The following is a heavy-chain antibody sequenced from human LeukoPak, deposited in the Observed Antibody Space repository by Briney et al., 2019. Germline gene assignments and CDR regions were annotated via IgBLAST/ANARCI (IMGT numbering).Heavy chain of an antibody. J-gene: IGHJ4*02. CDR3: AKEKSGYSSGWGVD. V-gene: IGHV3-33*06. Sequence: GGSLRLSCAASGFTFSSYGMHWVRQAPGKGLEWVAVIWYDGSNKYYADSVKGRFTISRDNSKNTLYLQMNSLRAEDTAVYYCAKEKSGYSSGWGVDWGQGTLVTVSS. CDR1: GFTFSSYG. CDR2: IWYDGSNK. D-gene: IGHD6-19*01.